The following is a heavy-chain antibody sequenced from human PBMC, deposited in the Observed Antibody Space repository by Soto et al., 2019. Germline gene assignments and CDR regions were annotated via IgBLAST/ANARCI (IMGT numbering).Heavy chain of an antibody. V-gene: IGHV3-74*01. CDR3: ARDYLTYYDI. J-gene: IGHJ4*02. D-gene: IGHD3-9*01. Sequence: EVQLVESGGGLVQPGGSLRLSCVASGFTFSSYWMHWVRQAPRKGLVWVSRINSDGSTTNYADSVKGRFTISRDNAKNTLYLQMNSLRAEDTAVYYCARDYLTYYDIWGQGTLVTVSS. CDR2: INSDGSTT. CDR1: GFTFSSYW.